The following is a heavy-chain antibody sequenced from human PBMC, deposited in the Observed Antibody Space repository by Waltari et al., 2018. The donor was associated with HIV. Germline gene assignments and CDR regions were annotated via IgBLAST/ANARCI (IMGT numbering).Heavy chain of an antibody. CDR1: GSSCSSYG. Sequence: QVRLVRSGDEVKRAGAAVKVSSEAYGSSCSSYGSSWVRQAHGQGLEWMGGFIPVFGTPNYAQKFQGRVTITADESRSTVYMELSSLRSEDTAVYYCARDNGSGYAEMFEPWGQGTLVTVSS. J-gene: IGHJ5*02. CDR3: ARDNGSGYAEMFEP. V-gene: IGHV1-69*01. CDR2: FIPVFGTP. D-gene: IGHD3-10*01.